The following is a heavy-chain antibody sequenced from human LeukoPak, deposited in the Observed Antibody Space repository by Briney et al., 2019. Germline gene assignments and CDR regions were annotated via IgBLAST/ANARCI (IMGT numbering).Heavy chain of an antibody. Sequence: SETLSLTCTVSGGSISSSSYYWGWIRQPPGKGLEWIGSIYYSGSTYYNPSLKSRVTISVDTSKNQFSLKLSSVTAADTAVYYCVYSYGYKGAFDIWGQGTMVTVSS. CDR1: GGSISSSSYY. CDR2: IYYSGST. CDR3: VYSYGYKGAFDI. J-gene: IGHJ3*02. D-gene: IGHD5-18*01. V-gene: IGHV4-39*01.